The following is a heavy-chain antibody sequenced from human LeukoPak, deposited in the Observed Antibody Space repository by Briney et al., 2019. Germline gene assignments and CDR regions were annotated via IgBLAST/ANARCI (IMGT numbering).Heavy chain of an antibody. CDR1: GASLGKSTSY. Sequence: SETLSLTCTVSGASLGKSTSYWGWIRQPPGKDLEWIGTISYSGTTYYNPSLKSRLTISVDTSKNQFSLKLSSVTAADTAVYYCARAGAWQIDPWGQGTLVTVSS. CDR3: ARAGAWQIDP. D-gene: IGHD3-10*01. J-gene: IGHJ5*02. V-gene: IGHV4-39*07. CDR2: ISYSGTT.